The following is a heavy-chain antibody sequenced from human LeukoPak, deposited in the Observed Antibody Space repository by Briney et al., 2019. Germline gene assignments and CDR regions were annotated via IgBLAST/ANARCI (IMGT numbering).Heavy chain of an antibody. CDR2: ISGSGGST. D-gene: IGHD2-21*02. CDR3: AKDPYCGGDCYSTDDAFDI. CDR1: GFTFSSYV. Sequence: GGSLRLSCAASGFTFSSYVMHWVRQAPGKGLEWVSAISGSGGSTYYADSVKGRFTISRDNSKNTLYLQMNSLRAEDTAVYYCAKDPYCGGDCYSTDDAFDIWGQGTMVTVSS. V-gene: IGHV3-23*01. J-gene: IGHJ3*02.